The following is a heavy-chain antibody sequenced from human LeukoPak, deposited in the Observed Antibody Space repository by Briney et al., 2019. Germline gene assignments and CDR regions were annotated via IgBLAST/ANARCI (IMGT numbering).Heavy chain of an antibody. CDR1: GGSISSYY. CDR3: AAYGSGSYYNGGYFDY. CDR2: IYYSGST. V-gene: IGHV4-59*01. D-gene: IGHD3-10*01. J-gene: IGHJ4*02. Sequence: SETPSLTCTVSGGSISSYYWSWIRQPPGKGLEWIGYIYYSGSTNYNPSLKSRVTISVDTSKNQFSLKLSSVTAADTAVYYCAAYGSGSYYNGGYFDYWGQGTLVTVSS.